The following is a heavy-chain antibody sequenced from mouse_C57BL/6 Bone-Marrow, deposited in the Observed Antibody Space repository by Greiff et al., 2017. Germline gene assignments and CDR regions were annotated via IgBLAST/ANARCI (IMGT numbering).Heavy chain of an antibody. D-gene: IGHD2-4*01. Sequence: EVKLMESGPGLVKPSQSLSLTCSVTGYSITSGYYWNWIRQFPGNKLEWMGYISYDGSNNYNPSLKNRNSITRDTSKNQFVLKLKSVTTEDTATYYCARDDYGDAMDYWGQGTSVTVSS. CDR2: ISYDGSN. J-gene: IGHJ4*01. CDR1: GYSITSGYY. V-gene: IGHV3-6*01. CDR3: ARDDYGDAMDY.